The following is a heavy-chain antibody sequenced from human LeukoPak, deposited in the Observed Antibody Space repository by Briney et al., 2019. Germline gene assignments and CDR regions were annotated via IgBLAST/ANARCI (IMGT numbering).Heavy chain of an antibody. Sequence: SETLSLTCTVSGGSISSGGYYWGWIRQPPGKGLEWIGSIYHSGSTYYNPSLKSRVTISVDTSKNQFSLKLSSVTAADTAVYYCARQLYYYDSSGYYFDAFDIWGQGTMVTVSS. J-gene: IGHJ3*02. CDR1: GGSISSGGYY. CDR2: IYHSGST. D-gene: IGHD3-22*01. CDR3: ARQLYYYDSSGYYFDAFDI. V-gene: IGHV4-39*07.